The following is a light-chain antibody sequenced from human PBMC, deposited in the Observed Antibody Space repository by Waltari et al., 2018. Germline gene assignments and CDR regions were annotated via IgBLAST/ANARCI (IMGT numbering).Light chain of an antibody. CDR1: QGIGSH. V-gene: IGKV1-9*01. Sequence: SVGDKVTITCRASQGIGSHLSWYQQDPGKAPKLLIYAASTLQGGVPSRFSGSGSGTEFALTISGLQPEDFATYFCLHLNSYPYTFGGGTKVDIK. J-gene: IGKJ4*01. CDR3: LHLNSYPYT. CDR2: AAS.